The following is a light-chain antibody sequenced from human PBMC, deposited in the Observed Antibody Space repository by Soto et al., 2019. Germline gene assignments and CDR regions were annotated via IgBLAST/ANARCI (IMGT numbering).Light chain of an antibody. CDR2: DAS. CDR1: QNVSAY. J-gene: IGKJ4*01. Sequence: EIVLTQSPATLSLSPGERVNLSCRASQNVSAYLAWYQQQPGQPPRLLIYDASTRATGIPARFSGTGSGTDFTLTISTLETEDFAVYFWQQRANWPLTFGGGT. V-gene: IGKV3-11*01. CDR3: QQRANWPLT.